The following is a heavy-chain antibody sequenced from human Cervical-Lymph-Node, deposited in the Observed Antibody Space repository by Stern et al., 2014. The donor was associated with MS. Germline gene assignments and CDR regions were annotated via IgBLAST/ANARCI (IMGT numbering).Heavy chain of an antibody. J-gene: IGHJ4*02. Sequence: QVQLVQSGAEVKKPGASVKVSCEASGYTLTSFAIHWVRQATGQGLEWMGWMNTRSGDAGYAQKFQGRVTMSRNISINTAYMELRSLRVEDTAMYYCVRAGRVAGRVTYGYWGQGTLVTVSS. CDR1: GYTLTSFA. D-gene: IGHD3-10*01. CDR2: MNTRSGDA. CDR3: VRAGRVAGRVTYGY. V-gene: IGHV1-8*02.